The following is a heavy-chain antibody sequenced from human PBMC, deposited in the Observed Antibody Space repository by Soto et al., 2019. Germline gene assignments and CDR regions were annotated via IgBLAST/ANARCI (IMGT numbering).Heavy chain of an antibody. D-gene: IGHD3-10*01. J-gene: IGHJ4*02. Sequence: GGSLRLSCAVSGFTFSSYEMNWVRQAPGKGLEWVSYISSSGSTIYYADSVKGRFTISRDNAKNSLYLQMNSLRAEDTAVYYCARVEGSWEFFDYWGQGTPVTVSS. CDR1: GFTFSSYE. V-gene: IGHV3-48*03. CDR3: ARVEGSWEFFDY. CDR2: ISSSGSTI.